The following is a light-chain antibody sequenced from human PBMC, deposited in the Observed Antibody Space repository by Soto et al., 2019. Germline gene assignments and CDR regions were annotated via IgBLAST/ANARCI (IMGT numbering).Light chain of an antibody. CDR3: QQRSNWPPSIG. CDR2: DAS. J-gene: IGKJ5*01. Sequence: DIVLTQSPATLSLSPGERATLSCRASQSVSSYLAWYQQKPGQAPRLLIYDASNRATGIPARFSGSGSGTDFTLTISSLEPEDFAVYYCQQRSNWPPSIGFGQGTRLEIK. CDR1: QSVSSY. V-gene: IGKV3-11*01.